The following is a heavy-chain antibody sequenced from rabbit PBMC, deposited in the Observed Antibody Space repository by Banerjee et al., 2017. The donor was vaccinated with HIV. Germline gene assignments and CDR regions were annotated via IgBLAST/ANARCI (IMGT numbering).Heavy chain of an antibody. J-gene: IGHJ3*01. V-gene: IGHV1S45*01. CDR1: GFDFSSNA. CDR3: ARAGDDNSSDYWIRIWDL. D-gene: IGHD1-1*01. CDR2: INTISGDT. Sequence: QEQLEESGGDLVKPGASLTLTCTASGFDFSSNAMCWVRQAPGKGLEWIACINTISGDTVYATWAKGRFTISKTSSTTVTLQMTSLTAADTATYFCARAGDDNSSDYWIRIWDLWGQGTLVTVS.